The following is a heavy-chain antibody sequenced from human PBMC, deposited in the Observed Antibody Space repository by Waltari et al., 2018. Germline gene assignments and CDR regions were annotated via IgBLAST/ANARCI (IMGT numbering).Heavy chain of an antibody. CDR1: GGSFSGYY. Sequence: QVQLQQWGAGLLKPSETLSLTCAVYGGSFSGYYWSWIRKPQGKGLEWIGEINHSGSTNYNPSLKSRVTISVDTSKNQFSLKLSSVTAADTAVYYCARDLTYYYGSGSYSPFDYWGQGTLVTVSS. V-gene: IGHV4-34*01. J-gene: IGHJ4*02. CDR2: INHSGST. D-gene: IGHD3-10*01. CDR3: ARDLTYYYGSGSYSPFDY.